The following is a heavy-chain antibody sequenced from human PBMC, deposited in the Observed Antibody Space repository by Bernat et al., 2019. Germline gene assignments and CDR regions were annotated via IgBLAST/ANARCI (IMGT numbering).Heavy chain of an antibody. V-gene: IGHV5-51*01. CDR3: ARLSGWGCSGTDCYNY. D-gene: IGHD2-2*02. CDR2: IYPANSDT. Sequence: EVQLVQSGAELKKPGESLKISCKASGYIFTNYWIGWVRQMPGKGLEWMAMIYPANSDTRYSASFQGQVTFSADDSTVYLQWSSLKASDTAIYYCARLSGWGCSGTDCYNYWGQGTLVTVSS. CDR1: GYIFTNYW. J-gene: IGHJ4*02.